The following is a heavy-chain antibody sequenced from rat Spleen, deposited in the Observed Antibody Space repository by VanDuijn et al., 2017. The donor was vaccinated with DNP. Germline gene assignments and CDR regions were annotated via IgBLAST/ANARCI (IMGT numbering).Heavy chain of an antibody. CDR1: GFTFSDYY. CDR3: ARHVLPLRVWDY. V-gene: IGHV5-22*01. CDR2: ISYDGRSN. Sequence: EVQLVASGGGFVQPGGSLKLSCAASGFTFSDYYMAWVRQAPTKGLEWVAYISYDGRSNYRGDSVKGRFTISRDNAKSTLYLQMNSLRSEDMATYYCARHVLPLRVWDYWGQGVMVTVSS. D-gene: IGHD1-4*01. J-gene: IGHJ2*01.